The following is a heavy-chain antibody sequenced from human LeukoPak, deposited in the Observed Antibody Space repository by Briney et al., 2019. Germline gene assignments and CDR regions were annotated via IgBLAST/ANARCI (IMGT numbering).Heavy chain of an antibody. D-gene: IGHD4/OR15-4a*01. J-gene: IGHJ6*02. CDR1: GFTFSSYA. CDR2: ISYDGSNK. V-gene: IGHV3-30-3*01. Sequence: HPGRSLRLSCAASGFTFSSYAMHWVRQAPGKGLEWVAVISYDGSNKYYADSVKGRFTISRDNSKNTLYLQMNSLRAEDTAVYYCARVLTDYDYYYYGMDVWGQGTTVTVSS. CDR3: ARVLTDYDYYYYGMDV.